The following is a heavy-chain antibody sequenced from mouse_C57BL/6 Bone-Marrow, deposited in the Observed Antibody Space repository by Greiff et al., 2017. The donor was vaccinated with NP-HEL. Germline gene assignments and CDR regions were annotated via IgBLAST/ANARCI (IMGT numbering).Heavy chain of an antibody. CDR2: IYPGDGDT. Sequence: QVQLKQSGPELVKPGASVKISCKASGYAFSSSWMNWVKQRPGKGLEWIGRIYPGDGDTNYNGKFKGKATLTADKSSSTAYMQLSSLTSEDSAVYFCATHYGSRRDYWGQGTTLTVSS. V-gene: IGHV1-82*01. D-gene: IGHD1-1*01. CDR3: ATHYGSRRDY. J-gene: IGHJ2*01. CDR1: GYAFSSSW.